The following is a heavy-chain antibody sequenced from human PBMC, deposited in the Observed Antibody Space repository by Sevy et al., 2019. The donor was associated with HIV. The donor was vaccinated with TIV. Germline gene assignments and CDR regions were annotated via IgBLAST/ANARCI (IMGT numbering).Heavy chain of an antibody. J-gene: IGHJ4*02. CDR3: VRGGYYYDNAAYYALDS. CDR2: IWSDGAYQ. Sequence: GGSLRLSCAATGFTFSNYAMHWVRQAPGKGMEWVAIIWSDGAYQYHGDSVKDRFTISRDNSKNTLYLQMNNVRVEDTAMYYYVRGGYYYDNAAYYALDSWGQGTLVTVSS. CDR1: GFTFSNYA. D-gene: IGHD3-22*01. V-gene: IGHV3-33*01.